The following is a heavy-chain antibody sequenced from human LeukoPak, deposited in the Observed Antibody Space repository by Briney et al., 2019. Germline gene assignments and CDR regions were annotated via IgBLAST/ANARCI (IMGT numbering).Heavy chain of an antibody. CDR3: ARVNSWTEEPDTGFDY. D-gene: IGHD1-14*01. J-gene: IGHJ4*02. CDR1: GDTVSNKRYA. V-gene: IGHV6-1*01. CDR2: TYYRSKWYN. Sequence: SQTLSLTCAISGDTVSNKRYAWNWIRQSPSRGLEWLGRTYYRSKWYNDYAVSVKSRITINPDTSKNQFSLQLNSVSPEDTAVYYCARVNSWTEEPDTGFDYWGQGILVTVSS.